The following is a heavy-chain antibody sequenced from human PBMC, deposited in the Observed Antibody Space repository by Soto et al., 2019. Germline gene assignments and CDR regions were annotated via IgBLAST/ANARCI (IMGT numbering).Heavy chain of an antibody. Sequence: EVQLVESGGGLVKPGGSLRLSCAASGFTFSSYSMNWVRQAPGKGLEWVSSISSSSSYIYYADSVKGRFTISRDNAKNSLYLQMNSLRAEDTGVYYCARVGYGDYALDYWGQGTLVTVSS. CDR1: GFTFSSYS. D-gene: IGHD4-17*01. V-gene: IGHV3-21*01. CDR3: ARVGYGDYALDY. CDR2: ISSSSSYI. J-gene: IGHJ4*02.